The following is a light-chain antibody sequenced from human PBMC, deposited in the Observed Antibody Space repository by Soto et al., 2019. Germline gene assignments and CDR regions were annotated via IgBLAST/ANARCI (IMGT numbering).Light chain of an antibody. J-gene: IGKJ1*01. CDR3: QQYNDNWPT. CDR1: QSVRTN. Sequence: EIVMTQSPATLSVSPGERATLSCRASQSVRTNLAWYQHKPGQSPRLLIYGASNRATGFQARFSASGSGTEFTLTINGLQSEDVAVYYCQQYNDNWPTFGQGTKVEVK. CDR2: GAS. V-gene: IGKV3-15*01.